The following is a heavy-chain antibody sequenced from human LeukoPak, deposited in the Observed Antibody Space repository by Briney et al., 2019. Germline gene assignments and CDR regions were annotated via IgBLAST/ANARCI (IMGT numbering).Heavy chain of an antibody. D-gene: IGHD1-26*01. J-gene: IGHJ4*02. CDR3: ARKYTGIYSIDY. V-gene: IGHV3-21*01. CDR1: GFTFRYYS. CDR2: ISSGSSYI. Sequence: RPGGSLRLSCAGSGFTFRYYSMTWVRQAPGKGLEWVSSISSGSSYIYYADSVKGRFTISRDNAKNSLYLQMNSLRAEDTAVYYCARKYTGIYSIDYWGLGTLVTVSS.